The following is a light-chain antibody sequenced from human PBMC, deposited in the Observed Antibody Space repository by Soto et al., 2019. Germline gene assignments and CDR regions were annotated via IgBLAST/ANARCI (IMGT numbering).Light chain of an antibody. J-gene: IGKJ2*01. CDR1: HSISRW. V-gene: IGKV1-12*02. Sequence: DIQMTQSPSSVSASVGDRVTLTCRASHSISRWLAWYQQNPGKAPKLLIYAASSLQSGVPSRFSGCGSGTDFTLTISSLQPDDFAPYYCQQANSFPYTFGQRTKLEIK. CDR2: AAS. CDR3: QQANSFPYT.